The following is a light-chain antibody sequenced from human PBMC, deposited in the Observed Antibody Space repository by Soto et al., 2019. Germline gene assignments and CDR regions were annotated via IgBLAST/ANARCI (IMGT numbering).Light chain of an antibody. J-gene: IGLJ1*01. CDR3: SSYTSSTTPLV. V-gene: IGLV2-14*01. CDR1: SSDVGGHNY. Sequence: QSALTQPASVSGSPGQSITISCTGTSSDVGGHNYVSWYQHYPGKAPKLMIYEVTNRPSGVSDRFSGSKSGNTASLTISGLQPEDEADYYCSSYTSSTTPLVFGTGTKLTVL. CDR2: EVT.